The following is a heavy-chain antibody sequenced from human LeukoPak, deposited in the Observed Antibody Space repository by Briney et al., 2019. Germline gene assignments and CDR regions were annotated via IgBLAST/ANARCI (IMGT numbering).Heavy chain of an antibody. D-gene: IGHD3-9*01. J-gene: IGHJ4*02. Sequence: GESLKISCKGSGYSFTTYWIGWVRQMPGKGLEWMGIIYPGDSDTRYSPSFQGQVTISVDNFISTAYLQWSSLKASDTALYYCARRQLTGYYHHLDYWGQGTLVTVSS. CDR3: ARRQLTGYYHHLDY. CDR2: IYPGDSDT. V-gene: IGHV5-51*01. CDR1: GYSFTTYW.